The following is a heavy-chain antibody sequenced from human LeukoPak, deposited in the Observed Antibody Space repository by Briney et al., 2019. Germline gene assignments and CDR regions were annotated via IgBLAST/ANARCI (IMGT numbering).Heavy chain of an antibody. CDR2: ISFDGSNK. J-gene: IGHJ3*02. Sequence: QTGGSLRLSCAASGFTFSSYGMHWVRRAPGKGLEWVAFISFDGSNKYYADSVKGRFTISRDNSKNTLYLQMNSLRAEDTAVYYCARGGQRAFDIWGQGTMVTVSS. D-gene: IGHD5-24*01. CDR3: ARGGQRAFDI. CDR1: GFTFSSYG. V-gene: IGHV3-30*03.